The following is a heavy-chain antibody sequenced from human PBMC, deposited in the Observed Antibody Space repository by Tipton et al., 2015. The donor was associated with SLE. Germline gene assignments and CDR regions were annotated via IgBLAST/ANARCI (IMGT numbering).Heavy chain of an antibody. J-gene: IGHJ4*02. CDR3: ARGVHWNY. Sequence: TLSLTCAVYGGSISSSSYYWAYWSWIRQPPGKGLEWIGEINHSGSTIYNPSLKSRVTISVDMSKNQFSLKLSSVTAADTAVYYCARGVHWNYWGQGTLVTVSS. CDR1: GGSISSSSYY. D-gene: IGHD3-3*01. CDR2: INHSGST. V-gene: IGHV4-34*01.